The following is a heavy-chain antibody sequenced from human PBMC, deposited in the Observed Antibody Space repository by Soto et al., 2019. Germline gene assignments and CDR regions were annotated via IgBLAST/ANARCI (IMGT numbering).Heavy chain of an antibody. CDR2: IIPLLGIA. Sequence: QVQLVQSGAEVKKPGSSVKVSCKASGGTFSSYTISWVRQAPGQGLEWMGRIIPLLGIANYAQKFPGRVTITADKSTSTAYMELSSLRSEDTAVYYCAGEGYGDDEVYWGQGTLVTVSS. J-gene: IGHJ4*02. CDR1: GGTFSSYT. CDR3: AGEGYGDDEVY. V-gene: IGHV1-69*02. D-gene: IGHD4-17*01.